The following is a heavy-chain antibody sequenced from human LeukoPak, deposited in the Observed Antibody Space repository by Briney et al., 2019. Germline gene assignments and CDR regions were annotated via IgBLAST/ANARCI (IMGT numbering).Heavy chain of an antibody. V-gene: IGHV3-33*01. CDR2: IWYDGSNK. CDR1: GFSFSTYG. J-gene: IGHJ4*02. CDR3: ARASGPFDY. Sequence: GSLRLSCVASGFSFSTYGIHWVRQAPGKGLEWVAVIWYDGSNKFYADSVKGRFTISRDNSKNTLYLQMNSLRAEDTALYFCARASGPFDYWGQGTLVTVSS.